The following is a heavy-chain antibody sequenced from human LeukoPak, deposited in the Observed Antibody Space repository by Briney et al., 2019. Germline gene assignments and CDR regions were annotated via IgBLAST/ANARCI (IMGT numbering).Heavy chain of an antibody. Sequence: PSETLSLTCTVSGGSISSSSYYWGWIRQPPGKGLEWIGSFYYSGSTFYNPSLKSRVTISVDTSKNQFSLKLSSVTAADTAVYYCARDRTGTYQEPFDSWGQGTLVTVSS. J-gene: IGHJ4*02. CDR3: ARDRTGTYQEPFDS. CDR2: FYYSGST. D-gene: IGHD1-1*01. CDR1: GGSISSSSYY. V-gene: IGHV4-39*07.